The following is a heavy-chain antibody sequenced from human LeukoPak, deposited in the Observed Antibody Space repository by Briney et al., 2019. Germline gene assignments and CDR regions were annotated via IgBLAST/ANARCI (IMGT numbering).Heavy chain of an antibody. D-gene: IGHD1-26*01. V-gene: IGHV3-9*01. CDR2: INWNGVGT. J-gene: IGHJ6*02. CDR1: GFTFKDYG. CDR3: AKHLRATNTYIFFGLDV. Sequence: GGSLRLSCAATGFTFKDYGMHWVRQPPGKGLEWVSGINWNGVGTDYADSVKGRFTISRDNAKNSLYLQMTSLRPEDTALYYCAKHLRATNTYIFFGLDVWGQGTTVTVSS.